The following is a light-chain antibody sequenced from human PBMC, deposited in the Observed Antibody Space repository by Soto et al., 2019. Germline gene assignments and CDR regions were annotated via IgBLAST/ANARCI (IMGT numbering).Light chain of an antibody. Sequence: EIVLTQSPGTLSLSPGERATLSCRASQSVSSSYLAWYQQKPGQAPRLLIYGASSRATGIPDRFSGSGSGTDFTLTIRRLETEAFAVYYCQQYGSSPLYIFGQGTKLEIK. CDR2: GAS. J-gene: IGKJ2*01. CDR3: QQYGSSPLYI. V-gene: IGKV3-20*01. CDR1: QSVSSSY.